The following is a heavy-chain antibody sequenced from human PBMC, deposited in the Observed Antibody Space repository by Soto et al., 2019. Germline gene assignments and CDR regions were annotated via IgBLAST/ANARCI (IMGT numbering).Heavy chain of an antibody. CDR2: IYYSGNT. CDR3: ARQSCTSASCPWGWFDP. Sequence: PSETLSLTCTVSGGSISSGDYYWSWIRQPPGKGLEWIGYIYYSGNTYYTPSLKSRATISVDTSKNQFSLRLSSVTVTDTAAYYCARQSCTSASCPWGWFDPWGQGTLVTVSS. V-gene: IGHV4-30-4*01. J-gene: IGHJ5*02. D-gene: IGHD2-2*01. CDR1: GGSISSGDYY.